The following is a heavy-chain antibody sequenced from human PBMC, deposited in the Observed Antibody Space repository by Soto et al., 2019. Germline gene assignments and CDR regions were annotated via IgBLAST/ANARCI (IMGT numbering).Heavy chain of an antibody. J-gene: IGHJ4*02. CDR1: GFSLSTTRVG. CDR3: AHSKTSGMRYYFDY. V-gene: IGHV2-5*02. CDR2: LYWDDDK. Sequence: QITLKESGPTLVKPTQTLTLTCTFSGFSLSTTRVGVGWIRQPPGEALEWLALLYWDDDKLYSPSLKRRLTITTDTSKNQVVLTLTNMDPVDTATYYCAHSKTSGMRYYFDYWGQGTLVTVSS.